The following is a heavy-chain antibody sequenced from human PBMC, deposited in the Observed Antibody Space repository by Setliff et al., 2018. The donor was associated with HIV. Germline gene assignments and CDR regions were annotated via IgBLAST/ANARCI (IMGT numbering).Heavy chain of an antibody. D-gene: IGHD1-26*01. Sequence: PSETLSLTCAVSGYSISSGYYWXXVGXXXXKGLEGXGIRHXXXTTYYNPSLKSRVTIAVDTTTXXVSLQVNSVTAVDTAVYYCARVPHRVVGINTPLTHFDYXGLGTLVTVSS. CDR3: ARVPHRVVGINTPLTHFDY. V-gene: IGHV4-38-2*01. J-gene: IGHJ4*02. CDR2: RHXXXTT. CDR1: GYSISSGYY.